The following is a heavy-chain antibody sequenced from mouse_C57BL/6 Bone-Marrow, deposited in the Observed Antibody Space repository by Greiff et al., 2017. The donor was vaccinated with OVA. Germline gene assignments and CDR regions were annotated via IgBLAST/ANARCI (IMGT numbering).Heavy chain of an antibody. CDR3: ARHEDYYDGYYEGYAMDY. J-gene: IGHJ4*01. D-gene: IGHD2-3*01. CDR1: GYTFTEYT. CDR2: FYPGSGSI. V-gene: IGHV1-62-2*01. Sequence: QVQLQQSGAELVKPGASVKLSCKASGYTFTEYTIHWVKQRSGQGLEWIGWFYPGSGSIKYNEKFKDKATLTADKSSSTVYMELSRLTSEDSAVYFCARHEDYYDGYYEGYAMDYWGQGTSVTVSS.